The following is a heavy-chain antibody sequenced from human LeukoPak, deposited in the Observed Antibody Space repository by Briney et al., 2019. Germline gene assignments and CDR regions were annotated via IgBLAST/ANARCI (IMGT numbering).Heavy chain of an antibody. J-gene: IGHJ4*02. CDR1: GFTFSSYY. CDR3: LTFGPYYFDY. CDR2: IKTKADGGTT. Sequence: GGSLRLSCAASGFTFSSYYMSWVRQAPGKGLEWVGRIKTKADGGTTDYAAPVKGRFTISRDDSKTTLYLQMNSLKTEGTAVYYCLTFGPYYFDYWGQGTLVTVSS. D-gene: IGHD3-3*01. V-gene: IGHV3-15*01.